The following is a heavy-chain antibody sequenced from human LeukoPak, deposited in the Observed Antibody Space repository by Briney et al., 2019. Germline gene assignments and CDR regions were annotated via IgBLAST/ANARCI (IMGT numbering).Heavy chain of an antibody. J-gene: IGHJ4*02. D-gene: IGHD1-26*01. CDR1: GDSIRSSIYY. CDR2: VYYDGSA. V-gene: IGHV4-39*01. Sequence: PSETLTLTCDVSGDSIRSSIYYWGWIRQPPGKGLEWIGSVYYDGSAYYNPSLKSRVTISVDTSKNQLSLKLSSVTAADTAVYYCARPLTRGGTYYVWGQGTLVTVSS. CDR3: ARPLTRGGTYYV.